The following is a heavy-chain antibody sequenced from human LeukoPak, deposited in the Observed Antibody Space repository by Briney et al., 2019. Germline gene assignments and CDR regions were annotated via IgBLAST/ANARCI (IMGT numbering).Heavy chain of an antibody. V-gene: IGHV1-69*05. CDR3: ARAAFRHYDSSGLLFDY. CDR2: IIPIFGTA. CDR1: GGTFSSYA. J-gene: IGHJ4*02. D-gene: IGHD3-22*01. Sequence: SVKVSCKASGGTFSSYAISWVRQAPGQGLEWMGGIIPIFGTANYAQKFQGRVTITTDESTSTAYMELSSLRSEDTAVYYCARAAFRHYDSSGLLFDYLGQGTLVTDSS.